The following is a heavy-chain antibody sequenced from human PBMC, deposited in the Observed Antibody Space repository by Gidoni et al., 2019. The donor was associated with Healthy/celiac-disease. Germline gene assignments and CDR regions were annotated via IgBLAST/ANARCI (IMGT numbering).Heavy chain of an antibody. CDR3: AREAREEGNYYYYYMDV. V-gene: IGHV3-30-3*01. J-gene: IGHJ6*03. D-gene: IGHD3-10*01. Sequence: QVQLVESGGGGVQPGRSLRLSCAASGLTCSSYAMHWVRQAPGKGLEWVAVISYDGSNKYYADSVKGRFTISRDNSKNTLYLQMNSLRAEDTAVYYCAREAREEGNYYYYYMDVWGKGTTVTVSS. CDR1: GLTCSSYA. CDR2: ISYDGSNK.